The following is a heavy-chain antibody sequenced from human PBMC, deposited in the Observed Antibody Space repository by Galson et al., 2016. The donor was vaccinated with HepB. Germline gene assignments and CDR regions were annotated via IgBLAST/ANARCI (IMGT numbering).Heavy chain of an antibody. CDR1: GFTFSSSA. Sequence: SLRLSCAASGFTFSSSAMAWVRQAPGKGLEWVSAINENGGATYYADSVKGRFTISRDNSKNTLYPQMNSLRADDTAVYFCAKGGGVKTPLKNWGQGALVTVSS. V-gene: IGHV3-23*01. CDR2: INENGGAT. D-gene: IGHD3-16*01. CDR3: AKGGGVKTPLKN. J-gene: IGHJ4*02.